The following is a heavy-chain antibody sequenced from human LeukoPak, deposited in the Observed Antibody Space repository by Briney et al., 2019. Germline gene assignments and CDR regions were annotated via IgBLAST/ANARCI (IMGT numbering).Heavy chain of an antibody. J-gene: IGHJ4*02. CDR3: AREEWLVFDY. CDR1: GFTFSSYS. CDR2: ISSSSSTI. D-gene: IGHD6-19*01. Sequence: GGSLRLSCAASGFTFSSYSMTWVRQAPGKGLEWVSYISSSSSTIYYADSVKGRFTISRDNAKNSLYLQMNSLRAEDTAVYYCAREEWLVFDYWGQGTLVTVSS. V-gene: IGHV3-48*01.